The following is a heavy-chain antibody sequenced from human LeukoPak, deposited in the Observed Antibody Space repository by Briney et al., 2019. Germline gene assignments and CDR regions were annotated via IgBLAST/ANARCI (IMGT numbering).Heavy chain of an antibody. CDR3: ARDSGGAYYYDSSGYSPFDY. V-gene: IGHV4-59*12. D-gene: IGHD3-22*01. Sequence: SETLSLTCTVSGGSISSYYWSWNRQPPGKGLEWIGYIYYSGSTNYNPSLKSRVTISVDTSKNQFSLKLSSVTAADTAVYYCARDSGGAYYYDSSGYSPFDYWGQGTLVTVSS. J-gene: IGHJ4*02. CDR2: IYYSGST. CDR1: GGSISSYY.